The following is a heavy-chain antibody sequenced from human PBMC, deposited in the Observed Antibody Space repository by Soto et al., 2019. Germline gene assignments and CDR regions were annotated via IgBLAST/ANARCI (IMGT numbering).Heavy chain of an antibody. J-gene: IGHJ3*02. CDR3: ARDRGLPDSFDS. Sequence: PGGSLRLSCAASGFTFSSFAMSWVRQAPGKGLEWVSGIYWNSARIDYADSVKGRFTISRDNAKNTLYLQMNSLRVEDTAVYFCARDRGLPDSFDSWGQGTXVTVAS. CDR2: IYWNSARI. D-gene: IGHD3-10*01. V-gene: IGHV3-23*05. CDR1: GFTFSSFA.